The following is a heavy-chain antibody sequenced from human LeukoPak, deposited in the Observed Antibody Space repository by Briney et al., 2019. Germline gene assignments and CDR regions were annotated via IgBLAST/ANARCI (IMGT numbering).Heavy chain of an antibody. Sequence: SETLSLTCAVYGGSFSGYYWSWIRQPPGKGLEWIGEINHSGSTNYNPSLKSRVTISVDTSKNQFSLKLSSVTAADTAVYYCARGSSSSGVDYWGQGTLVTVSS. CDR2: INHSGST. CDR1: GGSFSGYY. CDR3: ARGSSSSGVDY. J-gene: IGHJ4*02. V-gene: IGHV4-34*01. D-gene: IGHD6-6*01.